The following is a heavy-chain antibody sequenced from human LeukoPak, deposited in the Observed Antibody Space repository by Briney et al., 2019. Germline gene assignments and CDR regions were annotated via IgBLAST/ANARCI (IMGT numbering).Heavy chain of an antibody. D-gene: IGHD2-2*02. Sequence: GGSLRLSCAASGFTLIRHEMNWVRQAPGKGLEWVSYISRSGRNTDYADSVKGRFTISRDNAKNSLYLQLNSLRADDTAVYYCARDAPCTTSTCYKQIDSWGQGTLVTVSS. CDR1: GFTLIRHE. CDR3: ARDAPCTTSTCYKQIDS. CDR2: ISRSGRNT. J-gene: IGHJ4*02. V-gene: IGHV3-48*03.